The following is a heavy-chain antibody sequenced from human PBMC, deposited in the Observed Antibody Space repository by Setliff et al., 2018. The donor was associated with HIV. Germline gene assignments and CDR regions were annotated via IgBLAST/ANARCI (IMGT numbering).Heavy chain of an antibody. Sequence: GASVKVSCKASGYTFSRYAMHWVRQAPGQRLEWMGWINAGNGNTKYSQKFQGRVSIARDTSASTAYMELSSLRSEDTAVYYCARSQTAVVTQDYWGQGTLVTVSS. CDR2: INAGNGNT. CDR3: ARSQTAVVTQDY. CDR1: GYTFSRYA. V-gene: IGHV1-3*01. D-gene: IGHD2-21*02. J-gene: IGHJ4*02.